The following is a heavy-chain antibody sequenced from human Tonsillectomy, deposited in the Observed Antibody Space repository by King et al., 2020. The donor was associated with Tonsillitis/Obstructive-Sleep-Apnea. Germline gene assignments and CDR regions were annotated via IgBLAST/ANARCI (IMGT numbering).Heavy chain of an antibody. CDR2: ISSSSSYI. D-gene: IGHD6-19*01. J-gene: IGHJ4*02. CDR3: ARGGSSGWYRSFY. CDR1: GFTFSNYS. Sequence: VQLVESGGGLLKPGGSLRLSCAASGFTFSNYSMNWVRQAPGKGLEWVSSISSSSSYIYYADSVKGRFTISRDNAKNSLYLQMNSLRAEDTAVYYCARGGSSGWYRSFYWGQGTLVTVSS. V-gene: IGHV3-21*01.